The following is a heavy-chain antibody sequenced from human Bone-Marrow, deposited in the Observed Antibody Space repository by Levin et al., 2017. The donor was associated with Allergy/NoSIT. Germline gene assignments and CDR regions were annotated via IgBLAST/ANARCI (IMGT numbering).Heavy chain of an antibody. CDR2: IKSNSDDATT. CDR3: TTSYEISTGYYYYSSMDL. D-gene: IGHD3-9*01. Sequence: PGGSLRLSCAASGFSFTNAWMSWVRQAPGKGLEWVSRIKSNSDDATTFYAAPVQGRFTISRDDSKHTLYLQMNSLKTEDTAVYYCTTSYEISTGYYYYSSMDLWGQGTTVTVSS. V-gene: IGHV3-15*01. J-gene: IGHJ6*02. CDR1: GFSFTNAW.